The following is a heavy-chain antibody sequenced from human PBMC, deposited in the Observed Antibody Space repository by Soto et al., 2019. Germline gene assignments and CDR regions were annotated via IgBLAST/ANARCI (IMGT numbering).Heavy chain of an antibody. CDR1: GFTVSNNY. CDR3: ARDLLGRPYYYGLDV. D-gene: IGHD1-26*01. CDR2: IYSGGDT. V-gene: IGHV3-53*01. Sequence: GSLSLSCSASGFTVSNNYMTWVRQAPGKGLEWVSVIYSGGDTYYADSVEGRFTISRDNSKNTVYLQMNSLRADDTAVYYCARDLLGRPYYYGLDVWGQGTTVTVS. J-gene: IGHJ6*02.